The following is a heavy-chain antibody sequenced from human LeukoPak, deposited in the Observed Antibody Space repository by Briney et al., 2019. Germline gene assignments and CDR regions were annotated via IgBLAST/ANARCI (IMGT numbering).Heavy chain of an antibody. CDR3: ARDLGTGHRGGAFDI. V-gene: IGHV3-23*01. CDR1: GFTFSNYT. J-gene: IGHJ3*02. D-gene: IGHD4-23*01. Sequence: GGSLRLSCAASGFTFSNYTMSWVRQAPGKGLEWVSSINPSSGSTYYADSVKGRFTISGDNSKNTLYLQMNSLRAEDTAVYYCARDLGTGHRGGAFDIWGQGTMVTVSS. CDR2: INPSSGST.